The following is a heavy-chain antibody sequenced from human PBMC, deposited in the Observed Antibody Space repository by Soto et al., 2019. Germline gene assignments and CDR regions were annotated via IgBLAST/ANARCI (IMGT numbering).Heavy chain of an antibody. D-gene: IGHD4-17*01. V-gene: IGHV4-31*03. CDR2: IYYSGST. CDR3: ARDGGGTTVIQYFDY. J-gene: IGHJ4*02. CDR1: GGSISSGGYY. Sequence: SETLSLTCTVSGGSISSGGYYWSWIRQHPGKGLEWIGYIYYSGSTYYNPSLKSRVTISVDTSKNQFSLKLSSVTAADTAVYYCARDGGGTTVIQYFDYWGQGTLVTVSS.